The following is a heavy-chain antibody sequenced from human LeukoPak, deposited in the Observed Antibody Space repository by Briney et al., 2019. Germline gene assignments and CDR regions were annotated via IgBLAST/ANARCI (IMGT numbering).Heavy chain of an antibody. V-gene: IGHV6-1*01. Sequence: SQTLSLTCAISGDSVSSNSAAWNWIRQSPSRGLEWLGRTYYRSKWYNDYAVPVKSRITINPDTSKNQFSLQLNSVTPEDTAVYYCARHSGRQHLVGAPRTDAFDIWGQGTMVTVSS. CDR1: GDSVSSNSAA. D-gene: IGHD1-26*01. J-gene: IGHJ3*02. CDR2: TYYRSKWYN. CDR3: ARHSGRQHLVGAPRTDAFDI.